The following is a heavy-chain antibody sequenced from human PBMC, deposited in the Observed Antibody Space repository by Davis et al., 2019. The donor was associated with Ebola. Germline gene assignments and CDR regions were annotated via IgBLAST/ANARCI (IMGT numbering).Heavy chain of an antibody. Sequence: ASVKVSCKVSGYNLSEVSMHWVRQAPGKGLEWMGGLDPEDGETIYAPKCQGRLTMTEDESTNTAYMELSSLRSEDTAVYYCARDQYGTFGGVIHYWGQGTLVTVSS. CDR3: ARDQYGTFGGVIHY. J-gene: IGHJ4*02. V-gene: IGHV1-24*01. D-gene: IGHD3-16*02. CDR2: LDPEDGET. CDR1: GYNLSEVS.